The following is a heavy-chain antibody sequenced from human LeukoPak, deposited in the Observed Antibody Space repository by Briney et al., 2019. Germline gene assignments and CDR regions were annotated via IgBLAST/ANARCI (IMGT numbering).Heavy chain of an antibody. J-gene: IGHJ4*02. CDR3: ARDSPYCSSTGCYPQQDFDY. V-gene: IGHV3-21*01. CDR1: GFTFGDYS. D-gene: IGHD2-2*01. Sequence: PGGSLRLSCTGSGFTFGDYSISWARQAPGKGLEWVSSISSSSSYIYYADSVKGRFTISRDNAKNSLYLQMNSLRAEDTAVYYCARDSPYCSSTGCYPQQDFDYWGQGTLLTVSS. CDR2: ISSSSSYI.